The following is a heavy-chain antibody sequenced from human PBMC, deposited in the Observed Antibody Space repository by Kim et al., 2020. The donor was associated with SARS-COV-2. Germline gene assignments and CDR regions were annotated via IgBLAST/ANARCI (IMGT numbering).Heavy chain of an antibody. J-gene: IGHJ6*02. D-gene: IGHD2-2*01. V-gene: IGHV3-21*01. CDR1: GFTFSSYS. CDR2: ISSSSSYI. Sequence: GGSLRLSCAASGFTFSSYSMNWVRQAPGKGLEWVSSISSSSSYIYYADSVKGRFTISRDNAKNSLYLQMNSLRAEDTAVYYCARDHYCSSTSCQGAEYGMDVWGQGTTVTVS. CDR3: ARDHYCSSTSCQGAEYGMDV.